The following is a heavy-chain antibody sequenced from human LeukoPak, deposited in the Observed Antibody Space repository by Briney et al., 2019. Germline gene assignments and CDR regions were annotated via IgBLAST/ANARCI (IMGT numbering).Heavy chain of an antibody. CDR1: GGSFSGYY. CDR3: ARQTGSWYYY. Sequence: SETLSLTCAVYGGSFSGYYWSWIRQPPGKGLEWIGEINHSGSTNYNPSLKSRVTISVDTSKNQFSLKLSSVTAADTAVYYCARQTGSWYYYWGQGTLVTVSS. CDR2: INHSGST. D-gene: IGHD6-13*01. J-gene: IGHJ4*02. V-gene: IGHV4-34*01.